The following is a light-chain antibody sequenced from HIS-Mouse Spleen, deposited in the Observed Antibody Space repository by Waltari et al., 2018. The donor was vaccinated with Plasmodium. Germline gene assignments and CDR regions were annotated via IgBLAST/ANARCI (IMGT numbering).Light chain of an antibody. CDR3: QSADSSGTYVV. V-gene: IGLV3-25*03. CDR2: KDS. J-gene: IGLJ2*01. Sequence: SYELPQPPSVSVSPGQTARITCSGDALPQHYAYWYQQKPGQAPVLVIYKDSERPSGIPERFSGSSSGTTVTLTISGVQAEDEADYYCQSADSSGTYVVFGGGTKLTVL. CDR1: ALPQHY.